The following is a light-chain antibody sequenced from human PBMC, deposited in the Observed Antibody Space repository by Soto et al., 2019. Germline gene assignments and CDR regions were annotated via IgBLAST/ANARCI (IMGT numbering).Light chain of an antibody. Sequence: EFVLTQSPATLSLSPGERATLSCRASQSVSSYLAWYQQKPGQAPRLLIYDASSRATGIPARFSGSGSGPDFTLTISSLEPEDFAVYYCQQRSNWTPVFTFGPGTKVDIK. CDR3: QQRSNWTPVFT. CDR2: DAS. V-gene: IGKV3-11*01. CDR1: QSVSSY. J-gene: IGKJ3*01.